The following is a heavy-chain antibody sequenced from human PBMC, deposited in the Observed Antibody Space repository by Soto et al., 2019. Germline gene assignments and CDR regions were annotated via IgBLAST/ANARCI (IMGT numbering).Heavy chain of an antibody. D-gene: IGHD2-15*01. CDR1: GGSISSSSYY. Sequence: SETLSLTCTVSGGSISSSSYYWGWIRQPPGKGLEWIGSIYYSGSTYYNPSLKSRVTISVDTSKNQFSLKLSSVTAADTAVYYCARDFSPPRWVVVVAATPNWFDPWGQGTLVTVSS. CDR2: IYYSGST. J-gene: IGHJ5*02. CDR3: ARDFSPPRWVVVVAATPNWFDP. V-gene: IGHV4-39*02.